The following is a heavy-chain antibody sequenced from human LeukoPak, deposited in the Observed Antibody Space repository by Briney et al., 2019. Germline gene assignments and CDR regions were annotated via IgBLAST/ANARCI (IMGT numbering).Heavy chain of an antibody. J-gene: IGHJ1*01. CDR2: IYYSGST. V-gene: IGHV4-39*01. Sequence: PSETLSLTCTVSGGSISSSSYYWAWIRQAPGKGLEYIGSIYYSGSTHYNPSLKSRVTISVDTSKNQFSLKLSSVTAADTAVYYCARVHASSGYYLQHWGQGTLVTVSS. D-gene: IGHD3-22*01. CDR1: GGSISSSSYY. CDR3: ARVHASSGYYLQH.